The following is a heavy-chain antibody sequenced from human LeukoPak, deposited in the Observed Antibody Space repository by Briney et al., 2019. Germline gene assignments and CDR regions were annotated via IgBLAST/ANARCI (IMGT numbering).Heavy chain of an antibody. CDR2: IYHSGST. CDR1: GGSISSGGYY. J-gene: IGHJ5*02. CDR3: AGDNNDFWSGHNWFDP. D-gene: IGHD3-3*01. V-gene: IGHV4-30-2*01. Sequence: PSQTLSLTCTVSGGSISSGGYYWSWIRQPPGKGLEWIGYIYHSGSTYYNPSLKSRVTISVDRSKNQFSLKLSSVTAADTAVYYCAGDNNDFWSGHNWFDPWGQGTLVTVSS.